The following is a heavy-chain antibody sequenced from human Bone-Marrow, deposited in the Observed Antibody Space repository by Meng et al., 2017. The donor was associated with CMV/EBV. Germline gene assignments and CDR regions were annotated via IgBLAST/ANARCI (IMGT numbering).Heavy chain of an antibody. D-gene: IGHD2-8*02. CDR1: GFTFSSYA. Sequence: SQMISCAASGFTFSSYAMHWVGHAPGKGLEWVAVITYDGSNKYYADSVKGRFTISRDNSKNTLYLQRNSLRAEDTAVYYCARGGLVGSGLDYWGQGTLVTVSS. CDR3: ARGGLVGSGLDY. J-gene: IGHJ4*02. CDR2: ITYDGSNK. V-gene: IGHV3-30*04.